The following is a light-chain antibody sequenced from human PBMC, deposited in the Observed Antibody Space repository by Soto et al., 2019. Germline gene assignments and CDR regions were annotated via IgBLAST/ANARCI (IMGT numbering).Light chain of an antibody. CDR3: QQYGSSPPT. Sequence: EIVLTQSPGTLSLSPGERATLSCRASQSVSSSYLAWYQQKPGQAPRLLIYGASSRATGIPDRFSGSGSGTDFTLTLSRLEPEDFAVYYCQQYGSSPPTFGQGTRLEIK. CDR1: QSVSSSY. V-gene: IGKV3-20*01. CDR2: GAS. J-gene: IGKJ5*01.